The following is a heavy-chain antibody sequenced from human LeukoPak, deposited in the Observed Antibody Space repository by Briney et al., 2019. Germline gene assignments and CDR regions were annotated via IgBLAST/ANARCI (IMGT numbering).Heavy chain of an antibody. J-gene: IGHJ4*02. CDR2: ISGSGGST. Sequence: GGPLRLSCAASGFTFSAYDMAGVRQAPGKGLEWVSAISGSGGSTYYADSVKGRFTISRDNSKNTLYLQMNSLRAEDTAVYYCAKYGIGAVAGFDYWGQGTLVTVSS. CDR3: AKYGIGAVAGFDY. D-gene: IGHD6-19*01. CDR1: GFTFSAYD. V-gene: IGHV3-23*01.